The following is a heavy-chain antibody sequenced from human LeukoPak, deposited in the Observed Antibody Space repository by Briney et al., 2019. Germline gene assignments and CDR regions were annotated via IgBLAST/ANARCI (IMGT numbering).Heavy chain of an antibody. CDR1: GGTIINHY. Sequence: SGTLSLTCIVSGGTIINHYWNWIRQPAGKGLEWIGRIYSSGSANYSPSLKGPVSMSIDTSNNHCFLNLTSVTAVDTALYFCARDVRYASGWSTTESWGQGTLVTVSS. D-gene: IGHD6-19*01. J-gene: IGHJ5*02. V-gene: IGHV4-4*07. CDR3: ARDVRYASGWSTTES. CDR2: IYSSGSA.